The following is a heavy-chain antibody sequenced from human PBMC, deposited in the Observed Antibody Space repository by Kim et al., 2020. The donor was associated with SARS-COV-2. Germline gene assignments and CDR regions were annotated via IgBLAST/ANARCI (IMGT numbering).Heavy chain of an antibody. CDR1: GDSVSSNSAA. CDR3: ARGGSSGWYETYYYYYGMDV. J-gene: IGHJ6*02. Sequence: SQTLSLTCAISGDSVSSNSAAWNWIRQSPSRGLEWLGRTYYRSKWYNDYAVSVKSRITINPDTSKNQFSLQLNSVTPEDTAVYYCARGGSSGWYETYYYYYGMDVWGQGTTVTVSS. V-gene: IGHV6-1*01. D-gene: IGHD6-19*01. CDR2: TYYRSKWYN.